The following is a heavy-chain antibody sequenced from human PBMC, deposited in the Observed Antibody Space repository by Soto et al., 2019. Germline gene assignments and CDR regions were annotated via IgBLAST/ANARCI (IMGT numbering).Heavy chain of an antibody. D-gene: IGHD6-13*01. J-gene: IGHJ6*02. CDR3: AREWSAAGHFYGMDG. CDR1: GYTFTSYD. CDR2: LNTNSDDT. Sequence: QVQLVQSGAEVKKPGASVQVSCKTSGYTFTSYDINWVRQAPGQGLEWVGWLNTNSDDTRSAQKFRGRLTLTRDKSMRAVYMKLSNVRPDDSAVYYCAREWSAAGHFYGMDGWGQGTTVAVSS. V-gene: IGHV1-8*01.